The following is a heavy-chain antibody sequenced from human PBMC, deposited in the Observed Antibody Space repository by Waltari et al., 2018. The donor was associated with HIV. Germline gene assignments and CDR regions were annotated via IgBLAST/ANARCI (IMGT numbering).Heavy chain of an antibody. CDR1: GYTFTSYG. J-gene: IGHJ4*02. D-gene: IGHD3-22*01. CDR3: ARSLYYYDSSGQVAHFDY. V-gene: IGHV1-18*01. Sequence: QVQLVQSGAEVKKPGASVKVSCKASGYTFTSYGISWVRQAPGQGLEWMGWISAYNGNTNYAQKLQGRVTMTTDTSTSTAYMELRSLRSDDTAVYYCARSLYYYDSSGQVAHFDYWGQGTLVTVSS. CDR2: ISAYNGNT.